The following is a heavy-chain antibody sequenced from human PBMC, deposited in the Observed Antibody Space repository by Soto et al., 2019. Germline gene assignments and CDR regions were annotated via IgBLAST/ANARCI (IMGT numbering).Heavy chain of an antibody. V-gene: IGHV3-23*01. CDR2: ISGSGGST. CDR3: AKGSCSSTSYYYYYYGMDV. CDR1: GFTFSSYA. D-gene: IGHD2-2*01. J-gene: IGHJ6*02. Sequence: GGSLRLSCAASGFTFSSYAMSWVRQAPGKGLEWVSAISGSGGSTYYADSMKGRFTISRDNSKNTLYLQMNSLRAEDTAVYYCAKGSCSSTSYYYYYYGMDVWGQGTTVTVSS.